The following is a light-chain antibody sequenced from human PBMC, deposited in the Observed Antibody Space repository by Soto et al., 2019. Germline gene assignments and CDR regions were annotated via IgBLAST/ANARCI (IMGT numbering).Light chain of an antibody. J-gene: IGKJ2*01. CDR2: AAS. V-gene: IGKV3-20*01. CDR1: ESISSSY. CDR3: QLYGGSLMFS. Sequence: EIVLTQSPGTLSSSPGEGATLSCRASESISSSYLAWSQQRPGQSPRLLIYAASSRAAGIPDRFSGSGSGADFTLTISRLEPEDFAVYYCQLYGGSLMFSFGQGTKLQIK.